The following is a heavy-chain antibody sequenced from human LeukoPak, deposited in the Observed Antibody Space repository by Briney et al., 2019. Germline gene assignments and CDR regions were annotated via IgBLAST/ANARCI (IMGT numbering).Heavy chain of an antibody. Sequence: GGSLRLSCAASGFSFSNYDMSWIRQAPGKGLEWVSYISFGGSTIYYADSVKGRFTISRDNAKNSLFLQMNSLRAEDTAVYYCARRAGAYSHPYDYWGQGTLVTVSS. CDR3: ARRAGAYSHPYDY. CDR1: GFSFSNYD. J-gene: IGHJ4*02. V-gene: IGHV3-11*01. CDR2: ISFGGSTI. D-gene: IGHD4/OR15-4a*01.